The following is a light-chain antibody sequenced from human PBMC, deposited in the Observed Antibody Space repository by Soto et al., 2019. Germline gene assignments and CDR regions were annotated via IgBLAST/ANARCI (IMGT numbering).Light chain of an antibody. V-gene: IGKV1-27*01. CDR1: QGISNY. J-gene: IGKJ1*01. Sequence: DIQMTQSPSSLSASVGDRVTITCRASQGISNYLAWYQQKPGKVPKLLIHAASTLQSGVPSRFSGSGSGTDFTLTISSLQPEDVATYYCQKYNSAPTWTFGQGTKVDIK. CDR3: QKYNSAPTWT. CDR2: AAS.